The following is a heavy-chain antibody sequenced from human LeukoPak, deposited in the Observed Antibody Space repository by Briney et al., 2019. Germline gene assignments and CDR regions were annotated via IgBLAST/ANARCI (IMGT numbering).Heavy chain of an antibody. V-gene: IGHV4-59*08. CDR1: GGSISSYY. CDR2: IYYSGST. Sequence: NPSETLSLTCTVSGGSISSYYWSWIRQPPGKGLEWIGYIYYSGSTNYNPSLKSRVTISGDTSKNQFSLRLSSVTAADTAVYYCARFSSSWLDAFDIWGQGTMVTVSS. J-gene: IGHJ3*02. D-gene: IGHD6-13*01. CDR3: ARFSSSWLDAFDI.